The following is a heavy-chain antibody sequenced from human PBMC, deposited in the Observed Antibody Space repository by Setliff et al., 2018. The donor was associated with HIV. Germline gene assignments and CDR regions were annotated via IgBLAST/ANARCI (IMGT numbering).Heavy chain of an antibody. CDR2: MNPSGAT. J-gene: IGHJ4*02. CDR3: ARVISGRGRELPDFDY. CDR1: GYTLTNYD. Sequence: ASVKVSCKASGYTLTNYDINWVRQATGQGREWMGWMNPSGATGYAQEFQGRVTMTRDTSISTAYMELSSLRSEDTAVYYCARVISGRGRELPDFDYWGQGTQVTVSS. V-gene: IGHV1-8*02. D-gene: IGHD3-10*01.